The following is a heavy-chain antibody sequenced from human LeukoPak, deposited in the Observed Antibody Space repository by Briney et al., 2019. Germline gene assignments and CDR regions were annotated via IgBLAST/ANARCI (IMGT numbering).Heavy chain of an antibody. J-gene: IGHJ4*02. D-gene: IGHD6-19*01. CDR3: ARGAVAVGIDY. CDR1: GGSISSYY. V-gene: IGHV4-59*01. Sequence: SETLSLTCTVSGGSISSYYWSWIRQPPGKGLEWTGYIYYSGSTNYNPSLKSRVTISVDTSKNQFSLKLSSVTAADTAVYYCARGAVAVGIDYWGQGTLVTVSS. CDR2: IYYSGST.